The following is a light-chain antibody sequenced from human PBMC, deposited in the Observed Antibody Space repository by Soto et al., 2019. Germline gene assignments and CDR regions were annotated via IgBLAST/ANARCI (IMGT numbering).Light chain of an antibody. Sequence: EIVLTQSPATLSLSPGERATLSCRASQSIGLAIAWYQHKPGQAPRLLIFDASQRATGIPARFRGSGSGTDFTLSISSIEPEDFAVYYCQQRTDRPPWTFGQGTKVDIK. V-gene: IGKV3-11*01. CDR1: QSIGLA. J-gene: IGKJ1*01. CDR3: QQRTDRPPWT. CDR2: DAS.